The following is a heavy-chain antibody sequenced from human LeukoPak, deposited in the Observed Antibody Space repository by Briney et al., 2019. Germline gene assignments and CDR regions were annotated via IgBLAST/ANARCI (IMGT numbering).Heavy chain of an antibody. D-gene: IGHD5-24*01. J-gene: IGHJ4*02. Sequence: ASVKVSCKASGGTFSSYAISWVRQAPGQGLEWMGTIIPIFGIANYAQKFQGRVTITAEKSTSTAYMEPSSLRSEDTAVYYCARDRGVEMATIQFDYWGQGTLVTVSS. CDR3: ARDRGVEMATIQFDY. CDR1: GGTFSSYA. CDR2: IIPIFGIA. V-gene: IGHV1-69*04.